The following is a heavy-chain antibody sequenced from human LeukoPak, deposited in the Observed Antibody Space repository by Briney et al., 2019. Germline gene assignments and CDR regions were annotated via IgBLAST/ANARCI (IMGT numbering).Heavy chain of an antibody. CDR1: GYRFTSYW. CDR2: IYPGDSDT. Sequence: GESLKTSCKGSGYRFTSYWIGWVRQMPGKGLEWMGIIYPGDSDTRYSPSFQGQVTISADKSISTAYLQWSSLKASDTAMYYCGRAISSGYYSHFDYWGQGTLVTVSS. D-gene: IGHD3-22*01. J-gene: IGHJ4*02. CDR3: GRAISSGYYSHFDY. V-gene: IGHV5-51*01.